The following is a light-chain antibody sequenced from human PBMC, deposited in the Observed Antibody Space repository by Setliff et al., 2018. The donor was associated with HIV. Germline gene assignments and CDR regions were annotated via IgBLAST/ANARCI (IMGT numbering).Light chain of an antibody. CDR3: CSNTGSNTFV. Sequence: QSVLTQPASVSGSPGQSITISCTGTSNDVGPYDLVSWYQRHPARAPKLIIYQATRRPSGVSHRFSGSKSGNVASLTISGLQAEDEADYYCCSNTGSNTFVFGTGTKAPS. J-gene: IGLJ1*01. CDR1: SNDVGPYDL. V-gene: IGLV2-23*01. CDR2: QAT.